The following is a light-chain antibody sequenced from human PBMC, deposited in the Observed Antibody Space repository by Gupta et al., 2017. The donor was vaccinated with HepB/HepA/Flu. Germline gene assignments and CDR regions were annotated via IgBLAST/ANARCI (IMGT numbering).Light chain of an antibody. CDR1: SSNIGTGYD. Sequence: QSVLPQPPSVSGAPGPSVTISCTGSSSNIGTGYDVHWYQQLPGTAPKLLLIGNSNRPSAVADRFSGSKSGAYASPAITALLAEDEADYYCQSYDTSLIGSVFGGGTKLTVL. V-gene: IGLV1-40*01. CDR3: QSYDTSLIGSV. CDR2: GNS. J-gene: IGLJ2*01.